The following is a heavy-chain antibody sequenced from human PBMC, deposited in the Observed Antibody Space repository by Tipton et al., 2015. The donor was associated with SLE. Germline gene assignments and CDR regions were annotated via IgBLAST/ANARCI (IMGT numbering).Heavy chain of an antibody. J-gene: IGHJ6*03. CDR1: GFTFSSYW. Sequence: SLRLSCAASGFTFSSYWMHWVRQAPGKGLVWVSRINSDGSSTSYADSVSGLFTISRDNSKNTLFLQMNGLRAEDTAVYYCAKALSWNFDSYCMDVWGKGTTVTVSS. V-gene: IGHV3-74*01. D-gene: IGHD1-7*01. CDR3: AKALSWNFDSYCMDV. CDR2: INSDGSST.